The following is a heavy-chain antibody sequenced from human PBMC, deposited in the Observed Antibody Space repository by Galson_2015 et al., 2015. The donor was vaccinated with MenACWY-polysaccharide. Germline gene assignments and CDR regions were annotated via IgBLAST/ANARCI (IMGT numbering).Heavy chain of an antibody. D-gene: IGHD3-16*01. Sequence: SLRLSCAASGFTFSSYRMNWVRQAPGKGLEWVSSISSSSSYIYYADSVKGRFTISRDNAKNSLYLQMNSLRAEDTAVYYCARDATRGPVGDGMDVWGQGTTVTVSS. V-gene: IGHV3-21*01. CDR1: GFTFSSYR. CDR3: ARDATRGPVGDGMDV. CDR2: ISSSSSYI. J-gene: IGHJ6*02.